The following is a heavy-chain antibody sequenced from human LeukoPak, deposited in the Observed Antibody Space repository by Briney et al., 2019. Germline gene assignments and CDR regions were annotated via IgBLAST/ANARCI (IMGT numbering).Heavy chain of an antibody. D-gene: IGHD1-26*01. Sequence: GGSLRLSCAASGFTFSSYDMHWVRQATGKGLEWVSAIGTAGDTYYPGSVKGRFTISRENAKNSLYLQMNSLRAGDTAVYYCARGSFRRGSYHFDYWGQGILVTVSS. V-gene: IGHV3-13*01. J-gene: IGHJ4*02. CDR2: IGTAGDT. CDR1: GFTFSSYD. CDR3: ARGSFRRGSYHFDY.